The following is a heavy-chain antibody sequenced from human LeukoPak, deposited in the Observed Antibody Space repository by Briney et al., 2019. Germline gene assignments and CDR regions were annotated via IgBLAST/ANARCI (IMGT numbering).Heavy chain of an antibody. J-gene: IGHJ5*02. CDR2: ITSGSDM. CDR3: ARDPMEESP. CDR1: GFTFSSYN. D-gene: IGHD3-3*01. V-gene: IGHV3-21*01. Sequence: PGGSLRLSCAASGFTFSSYNMNWVRQAPGKGLEWVSSITSGSDMYYADSVKGRFTISRDNGKNPLYLQMNSLRAEDTAVYYCARDPMEESPWGQGTLVTVSS.